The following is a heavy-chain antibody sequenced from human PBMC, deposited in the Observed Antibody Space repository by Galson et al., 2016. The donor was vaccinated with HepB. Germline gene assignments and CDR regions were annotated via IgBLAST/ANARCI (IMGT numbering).Heavy chain of an antibody. D-gene: IGHD1-1*01. J-gene: IGHJ4*02. V-gene: IGHV3-7*03. Sequence: SLRLSCATSGSTFGSFWMNWVRQAPGKGPEWVANIQQDGSERNYLDSVKGRFTISRDNAEQSLYLQMNSPRADDTAVDYCVRASGWISDYWGQGTLVSVSS. CDR1: GSTFGSFW. CDR3: VRASGWISDY. CDR2: IQQDGSER.